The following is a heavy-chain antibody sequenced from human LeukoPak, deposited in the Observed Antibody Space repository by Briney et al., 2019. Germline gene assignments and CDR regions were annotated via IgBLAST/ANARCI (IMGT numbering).Heavy chain of an antibody. Sequence: ASVKVSCKASGYTFTGYYMHWVRQAPGQGLEWMGWINPNSGGTNYAQKFQGRVTMTRDTSISTAYMELSRLRSDDTAVYYCARDPGLYNWNDELGFYYYYGMDIWGQGTTVTVSS. CDR3: ARDPGLYNWNDELGFYYYYGMDI. J-gene: IGHJ6*02. CDR2: INPNSGGT. D-gene: IGHD1-20*01. CDR1: GYTFTGYY. V-gene: IGHV1-2*02.